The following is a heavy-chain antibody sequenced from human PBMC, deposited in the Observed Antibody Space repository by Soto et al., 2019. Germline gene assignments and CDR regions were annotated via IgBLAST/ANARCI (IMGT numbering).Heavy chain of an antibody. CDR2: IRSKAYGGTT. CDR3: TRSPQVVRGVNLSGWFDP. D-gene: IGHD3-10*01. V-gene: IGHV3-49*03. J-gene: IGHJ5*02. CDR1: GFTFGDYA. Sequence: GGSLRLSCTASGFTFGDYAMSWFRQAPGKGLEWVGFIRSKAYGGTTEYAASVKGRFTISRDDSKSIPYLQMNSLKTEDTAVYYCTRSPQVVRGVNLSGWFDPWGQGTLVTVSS.